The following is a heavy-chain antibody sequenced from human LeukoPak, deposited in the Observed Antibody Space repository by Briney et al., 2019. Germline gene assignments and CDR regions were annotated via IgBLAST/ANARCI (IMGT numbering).Heavy chain of an antibody. J-gene: IGHJ4*02. CDR2: INPSSGGT. CDR1: GYTFTGYY. CDR3: ARDRRFGEPFDY. V-gene: IGHV1-2*02. Sequence: ASVTVSCKASGYTFTGYYMHWVRQAPGQGLEWMGWINPSSGGTNYAQKFQGRVTMTRDTSISTAYMELSRLRSDDTAVYYCARDRRFGEPFDYWGQGTLVTVSS. D-gene: IGHD3-10*01.